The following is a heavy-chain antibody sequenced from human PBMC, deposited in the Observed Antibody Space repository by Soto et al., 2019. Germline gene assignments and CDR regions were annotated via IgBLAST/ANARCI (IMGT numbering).Heavy chain of an antibody. D-gene: IGHD2-15*01. CDR1: GDTFTSYG. V-gene: IGHV1-18*01. J-gene: IGHJ5*02. CDR2: ISAYNGNT. Sequence: SVKVCCEASGDTFTSYGISWVRQEHGQGLEWMGWISAYNGNTNYAQKLQGRVTMTTDTSTSTAYMELRSLRSDDTAVYYCSRDRGVVVIGGEYTWLALWGQGTLDTVSS. CDR3: SRDRGVVVIGGEYTWLAL.